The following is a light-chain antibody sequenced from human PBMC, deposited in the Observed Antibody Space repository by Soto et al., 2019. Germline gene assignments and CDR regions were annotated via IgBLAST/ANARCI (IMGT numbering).Light chain of an antibody. CDR1: SSDVGGYNY. Sequence: QSALTQPPSASGSPGQTVTISCTGTSSDVGGYNYVSWYQQHPGKAPKLMIYEVSKRPSGVPDRFSGSKSGNTASLTVSGLQAEDEADYYCSSYAGSNNHGFGGGTKLTVL. V-gene: IGLV2-8*01. CDR3: SSYAGSNNHG. CDR2: EVS. J-gene: IGLJ2*01.